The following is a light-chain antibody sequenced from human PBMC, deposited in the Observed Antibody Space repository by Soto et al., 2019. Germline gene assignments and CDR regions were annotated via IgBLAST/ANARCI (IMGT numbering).Light chain of an antibody. CDR1: SSDVGGYNY. J-gene: IGLJ1*01. V-gene: IGLV2-14*01. CDR2: DDS. CDR3: SSYTSSSTLYV. Sequence: QSALTQPASVSGSPGQSITISCTGTSSDVGGYNYVSWYQQHPGKAPKLLIFDDSNRPSGVPNRFSGSKSGNSASLAISGLQAEDEADYYCSSYTSSSTLYVFGTGTKVTVL.